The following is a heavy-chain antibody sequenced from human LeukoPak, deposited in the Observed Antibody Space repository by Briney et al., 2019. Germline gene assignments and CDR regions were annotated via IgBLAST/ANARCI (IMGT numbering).Heavy chain of an antibody. V-gene: IGHV4-59*01. Sequence: SETLSLTCTVSGGSIRSYYWSWIRQPPGKGLEWIGYIYYSGSTNYNPSLKSRVTISVDTSKNQFSLKLSSVTAADTAVYYCARGGKLELPLGYYYYGMDAWGQGTTVTVSS. D-gene: IGHD1-26*01. CDR1: GGSIRSYY. CDR3: ARGGKLELPLGYYYYGMDA. J-gene: IGHJ6*02. CDR2: IYYSGST.